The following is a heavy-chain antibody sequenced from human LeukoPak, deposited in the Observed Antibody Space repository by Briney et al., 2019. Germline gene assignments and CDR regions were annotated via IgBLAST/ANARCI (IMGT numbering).Heavy chain of an antibody. CDR2: INHSGST. V-gene: IGHV4-34*01. J-gene: IGHJ4*02. CDR3: ASRKLGNDY. Sequence: SETLSLTCAVYGGSFSGYYWSWIRQPPGKGLEWIGEINHSGSTNYNPSLKSRVTISADTSKNEFSLKLNSVTAADTAVYYCASRKLGNDYWGQGTLVTVSS. CDR1: GGSFSGYY. D-gene: IGHD7-27*01.